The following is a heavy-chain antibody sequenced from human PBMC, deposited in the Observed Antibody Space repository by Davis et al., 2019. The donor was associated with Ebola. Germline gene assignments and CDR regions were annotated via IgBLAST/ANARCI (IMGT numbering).Heavy chain of an antibody. CDR3: ARFGERTRYYYYMNV. D-gene: IGHD3-10*01. CDR1: GFIFSSYS. CDR2: ISSSSSYI. V-gene: IGHV3-21*01. Sequence: PGGSLRLSCSASGFIFSSYSMNWVRQAPGKGLEWVSSISSSSSYIYYADSVKGRFTISRDNAKNSLYLQMNSLRAEDTAVYYCARFGERTRYYYYMNVWGKGTTVTVSS. J-gene: IGHJ6*03.